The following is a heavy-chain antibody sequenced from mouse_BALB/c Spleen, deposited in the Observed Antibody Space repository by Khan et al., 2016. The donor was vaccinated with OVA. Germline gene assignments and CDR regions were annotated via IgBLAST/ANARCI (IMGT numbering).Heavy chain of an antibody. D-gene: IGHD2-14*01. J-gene: IGHJ4*01. CDR2: FIPKSGYT. Sequence: QIQLVQSGAELARPGASVKMSCKASGYTFTSHTMHWVKQRLGQGLEWLGYFIPKSGYTNYNQKFNDKATLTADKSSSTAYMQLSSLTSEDSAVYYCARRTTEYAMDYWGQGTSVTVSS. CDR3: ARRTTEYAMDY. V-gene: IGHV1-4*01. CDR1: GYTFTSHT.